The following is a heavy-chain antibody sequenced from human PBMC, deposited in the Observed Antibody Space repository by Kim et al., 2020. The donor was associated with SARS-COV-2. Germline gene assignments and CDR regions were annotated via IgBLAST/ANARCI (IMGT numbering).Heavy chain of an antibody. J-gene: IGHJ4*02. CDR3: ARHVGDY. V-gene: IGHV4-59*08. CDR2: YRGST. Sequence: YRGSTNYTPSLKSRVTISVDTSKNQFSLKLSSVTAADTAVYYCARHVGDYWGQGTLVTVSS.